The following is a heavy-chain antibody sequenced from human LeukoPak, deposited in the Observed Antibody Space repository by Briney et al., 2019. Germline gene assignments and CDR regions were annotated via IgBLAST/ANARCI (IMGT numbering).Heavy chain of an antibody. CDR3: ARGMYYYDSSGSGAFDI. J-gene: IGHJ3*02. CDR1: GYTFSNYY. Sequence: ASVKVSCKASGYTFSNYYMHWVRQAPGQGLEWMGIINPSGGSTSYEQKFQGRVTMTRDTSTSTVYMEMSSLTSEDTAVYYCARGMYYYDSSGSGAFDIWGQGTMVTVSS. V-gene: IGHV1-46*01. D-gene: IGHD3-22*01. CDR2: INPSGGST.